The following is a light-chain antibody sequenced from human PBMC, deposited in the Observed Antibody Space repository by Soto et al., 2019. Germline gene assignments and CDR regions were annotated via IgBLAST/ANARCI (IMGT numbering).Light chain of an antibody. CDR1: QPISNY. CDR3: QQGYSTPIT. CDR2: NAA. V-gene: IGKV1-39*01. J-gene: IGKJ5*01. Sequence: DIQMTQSPSSLSASVGDRVTITCRASQPISNYLNWYQQKPGKAPNILIYNAASLQSGVPSRFSGSGSGTDFGLTITSLQPEDFATYFCQQGYSTPITFGQGTRLEIK.